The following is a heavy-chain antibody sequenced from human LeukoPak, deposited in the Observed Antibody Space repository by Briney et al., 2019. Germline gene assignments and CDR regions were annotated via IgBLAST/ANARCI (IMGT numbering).Heavy chain of an antibody. CDR2: ISYDGTKK. Sequence: GGSLRLSCAASGLTFSNYAIHWVRQAPGKGLEWVAVISYDGTKKYYADSVKGRFTISRDNSNNTLYLQMNSLRAEDTAVYYCARGRSRGVRFDYWGQGTLVTVSS. J-gene: IGHJ4*02. CDR3: ARGRSRGVRFDY. D-gene: IGHD3-10*01. CDR1: GLTFSNYA. V-gene: IGHV3-30*04.